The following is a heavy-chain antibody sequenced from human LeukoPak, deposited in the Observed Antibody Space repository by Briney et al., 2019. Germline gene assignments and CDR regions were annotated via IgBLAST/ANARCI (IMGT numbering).Heavy chain of an antibody. CDR2: TYYSGSA. CDR1: GGSISSGGYY. D-gene: IGHD5-24*01. Sequence: SETLSLTCTVSGGSISSGGYYWSWIRQPPGKGLEWIGYTYYSGSANYSPSLKSRVTMSVDTSKNQFSLRLSSVTAADTAVYYCAGGGSRDGYNRPLDYWGQGTLVSVSS. V-gene: IGHV4-61*08. J-gene: IGHJ4*02. CDR3: AGGGSRDGYNRPLDY.